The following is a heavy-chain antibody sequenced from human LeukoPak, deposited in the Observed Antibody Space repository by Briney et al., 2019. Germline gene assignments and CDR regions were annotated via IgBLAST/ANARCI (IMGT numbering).Heavy chain of an antibody. Sequence: GGSLRLSCAASGFTFNDYEMTWVRQAPGKGLEWISYISSSGSITSHADSVKGRFTISRDKSKNTLYLQMNSLRAEDTAVYYCAKDPSSSGWTFDYWGQGTLVTVSS. D-gene: IGHD6-19*01. CDR1: GFTFNDYE. V-gene: IGHV3-48*03. CDR2: ISSSGSIT. CDR3: AKDPSSSGWTFDY. J-gene: IGHJ4*02.